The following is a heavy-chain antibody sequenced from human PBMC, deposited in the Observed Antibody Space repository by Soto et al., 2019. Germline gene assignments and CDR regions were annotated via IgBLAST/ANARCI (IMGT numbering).Heavy chain of an antibody. J-gene: IGHJ5*01. Sequence: SETLSLTCAVYGGSFSGYYWSWIRQPPGKGLGWIGYIYNSGTTTYNPSLKSRVTMSVDTSKNQFSLNLNSVTAADTAVYYCARPVRCRFDSWGQGTLVIVSS. CDR3: ARPVRCRFDS. CDR1: GGSFSGYY. D-gene: IGHD6-6*01. V-gene: IGHV4-59*08. CDR2: IYNSGTT.